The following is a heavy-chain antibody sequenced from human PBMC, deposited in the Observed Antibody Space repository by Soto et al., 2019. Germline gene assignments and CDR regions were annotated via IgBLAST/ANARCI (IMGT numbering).Heavy chain of an antibody. J-gene: IGHJ4*02. Sequence: QVQLVESGGGVVQPGRSLGLSCATSGFTFSIYGMHWVRQAPGKGLEWVGVIAHDGNNKYYGDSVKGRFTISRDNSKNTLYLQMTSLRADETAVYYCARPLADKEWDRLLRVPLEYWGQGTLVTVSS. CDR1: GFTFSIYG. V-gene: IGHV3-30*03. D-gene: IGHD1-26*01. CDR3: ARPLADKEWDRLLRVPLEY. CDR2: IAHDGNNK.